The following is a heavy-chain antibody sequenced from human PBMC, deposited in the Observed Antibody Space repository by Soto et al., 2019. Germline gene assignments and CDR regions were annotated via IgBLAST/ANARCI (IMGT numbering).Heavy chain of an antibody. J-gene: IGHJ4*02. V-gene: IGHV3-33*01. CDR3: ARADYYDSSGYWSSLDY. D-gene: IGHD3-22*01. Sequence: GGSLRLSCAASGFTFCSYGMHWVRQAPGKGLEWVAVIWYDGSNKYYADSVKGRFTISRDNSKNTLYLQMNSLRAEDTAVYYCARADYYDSSGYWSSLDYWGQGTLVTVSS. CDR2: IWYDGSNK. CDR1: GFTFCSYG.